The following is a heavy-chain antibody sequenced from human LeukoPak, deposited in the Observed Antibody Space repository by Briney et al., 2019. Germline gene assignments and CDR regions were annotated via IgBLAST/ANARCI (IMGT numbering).Heavy chain of an antibody. J-gene: IGHJ4*02. Sequence: GGSLTLSCAASGFTFSRYAMSWVRQAPGKGLEGVSGISGISSSGGRGYYADSVRGRFTISRDNSKNTLYLQMNSLRAEDRAVYYCAKVEVYSSSPYQFYYWGQGTLVTVSS. V-gene: IGHV3-23*01. CDR1: GFTFSRYA. D-gene: IGHD6-13*01. CDR2: ISGISSSGGRG. CDR3: AKVEVYSSSPYQFYY.